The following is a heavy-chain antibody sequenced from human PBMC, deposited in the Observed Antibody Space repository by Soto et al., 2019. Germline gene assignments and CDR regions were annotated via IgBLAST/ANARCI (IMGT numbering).Heavy chain of an antibody. CDR3: ARDNGYNDY. J-gene: IGHJ4*02. Sequence: QLVQSGAEVKKPGASVKVSCKASGYTFNNYGVIWVRQAPGQGLEWMGWISTYSGNTNYAQKFQGRVTMTTDPSTTTAYRELGILRSDDTAVYYCARDNGYNDYWGQGTLVTVSS. V-gene: IGHV1-18*01. CDR1: GYTFNNYG. CDR2: ISTYSGNT. D-gene: IGHD5-12*01.